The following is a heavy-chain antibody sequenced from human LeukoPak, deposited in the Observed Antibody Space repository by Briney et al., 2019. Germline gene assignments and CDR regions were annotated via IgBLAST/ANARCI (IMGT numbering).Heavy chain of an antibody. CDR2: INPNSGGT. CDR1: GYTFTSYG. J-gene: IGHJ5*02. CDR3: ARALPYFYWFDP. V-gene: IGHV1-2*02. Sequence: ASVKVSCKASGYTFTSYGISWVRQAPGQGLEWMGWINPNSGGTNYAQKFQGRVTMTRDTSISTAYMELSRLRSDDTAVYYCARALPYFYWFDPWGQGTLVTVSS. D-gene: IGHD3-3*01.